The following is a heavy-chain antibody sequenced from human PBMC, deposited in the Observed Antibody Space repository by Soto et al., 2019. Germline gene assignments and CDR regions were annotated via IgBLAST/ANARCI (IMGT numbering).Heavy chain of an antibody. CDR2: IYYSGST. J-gene: IGHJ5*02. Sequence: SETLSLTCTVSGGSVSSGSYYWSWIRQPPGKGLEWIGYIYYSGSTNYNPSLKSRVTISVDTSKNQFSLKLSSVTAADTAVYYCAREGDSGSSSWINWFDPWGQGTLVTAPQ. CDR1: GGSVSSGSYY. V-gene: IGHV4-61*01. CDR3: AREGDSGSSSWINWFDP. D-gene: IGHD6-13*01.